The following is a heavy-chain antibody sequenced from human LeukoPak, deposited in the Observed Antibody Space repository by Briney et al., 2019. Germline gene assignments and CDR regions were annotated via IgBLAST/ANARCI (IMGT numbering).Heavy chain of an antibody. CDR2: ISSSSSYI. Sequence: GGSLRLSCAASGFTFSSYSMNWVRQAPGKGLEWVSSISSSSSYIYYADSVKGRFTISRDNAKNSLYLQMNSLRAEDTAVYYCARERLDYDILTGYQLSRGDAFDIWGQGTMVTVSS. V-gene: IGHV3-21*01. CDR1: GFTFSSYS. D-gene: IGHD3-9*01. CDR3: ARERLDYDILTGYQLSRGDAFDI. J-gene: IGHJ3*02.